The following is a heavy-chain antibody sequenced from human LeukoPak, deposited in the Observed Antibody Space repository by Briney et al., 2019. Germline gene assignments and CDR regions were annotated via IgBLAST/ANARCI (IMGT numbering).Heavy chain of an antibody. Sequence: PSETLSLTCTVSGASTTTTTHYWSWLRQHPGKGPEWIAHIYYDAGAYYNPSLASRVTISLDSSANQFSLRLSSVTAADTAVYYCARGRRELKYGPDYWGQGTLVTVSS. CDR2: IYYDAGA. J-gene: IGHJ4*02. CDR3: ARGRRELKYGPDY. CDR1: GASTTTTTHY. D-gene: IGHD3-10*01. V-gene: IGHV4-31*03.